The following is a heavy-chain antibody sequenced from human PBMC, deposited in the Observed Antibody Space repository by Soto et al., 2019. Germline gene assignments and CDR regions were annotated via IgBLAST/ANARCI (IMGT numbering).Heavy chain of an antibody. CDR1: GFTVSSNY. J-gene: IGHJ5*02. CDR2: LYGGGST. Sequence: ESGGGLVQPGGSLRLSCAASGFTVSSNYMSWVRQAPGKGLEWVSVLYGGGSTYYADSVKGRFTISRDNSKNTLYLQMNSLRAEDTAVYYCARGVPNWFDPWGQGTLVTVSS. V-gene: IGHV3-66*01. CDR3: ARGVPNWFDP.